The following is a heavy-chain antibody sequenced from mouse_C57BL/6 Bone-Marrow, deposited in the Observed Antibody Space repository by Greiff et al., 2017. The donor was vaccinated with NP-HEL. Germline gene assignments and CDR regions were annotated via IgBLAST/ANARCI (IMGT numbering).Heavy chain of an antibody. CDR1: GYTFTSYW. Sequence: QVQLKQSGAELAKPGASVKLSCKASGYTFTSYWMHWVKQRPGQGLEWIGYINPSSGYTKYNQKFKDKATLTADKSSSTAYMQLSSLTYEDSAVYYCARIPYYDYDGAWFAYWGQGTLVTFSA. D-gene: IGHD2-4*01. V-gene: IGHV1-7*01. CDR3: ARIPYYDYDGAWFAY. CDR2: INPSSGYT. J-gene: IGHJ3*01.